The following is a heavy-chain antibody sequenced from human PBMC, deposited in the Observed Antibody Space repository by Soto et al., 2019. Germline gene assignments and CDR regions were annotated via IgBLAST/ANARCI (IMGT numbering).Heavy chain of an antibody. CDR3: AKDLRRGGYCSGGCCYPLRNYYYLMDL. Sequence: PGGSLRLSCAASGFTFSSYGMHWVRQAPGKGLEWVAVISYDGSNKYYADSVKGRFTISRDNSKNTLYLQMNSLRAEDTAVYYCAKDLRRGGYCSGGCCYPLRNYYYLMDLWGKGSSVTGSS. CDR2: ISYDGSNK. J-gene: IGHJ6*03. V-gene: IGHV3-30*18. CDR1: GFTFSSYG. D-gene: IGHD2-15*01.